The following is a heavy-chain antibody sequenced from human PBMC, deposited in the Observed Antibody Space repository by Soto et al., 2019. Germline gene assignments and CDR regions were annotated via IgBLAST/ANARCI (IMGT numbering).Heavy chain of an antibody. Sequence: ASVKVSCKASGYTFTSYGISWVRQAPGQGLEWMGWISAYNGNTNYAQKLQGRVTMTTDTSTSTAYMELRSLRSEDTAVYYCAREGARFMTTVTTMDWFDPWGQGTLVTVSS. CDR3: AREGARFMTTVTTMDWFDP. D-gene: IGHD4-4*01. CDR2: ISAYNGNT. V-gene: IGHV1-18*04. J-gene: IGHJ5*02. CDR1: GYTFTSYG.